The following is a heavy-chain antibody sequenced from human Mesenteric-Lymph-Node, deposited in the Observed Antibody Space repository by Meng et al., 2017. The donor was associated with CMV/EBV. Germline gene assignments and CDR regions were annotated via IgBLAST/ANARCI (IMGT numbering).Heavy chain of an antibody. CDR1: GPYY. CDR2: IYHSGNT. J-gene: IGHJ6*02. V-gene: IGHV4-31*02. CDR3: ARVGHDSSAYDYDYYYGMDV. Sequence: GPYYCSWIRQPPGKGLEWIGYIYHSGNTYYNPSLKSRLTISVDMSKNQFSLKLSSVTAADTAVYYCARVGHDSSAYDYDYYYGMDVWGQGTTVTVSS. D-gene: IGHD3-22*01.